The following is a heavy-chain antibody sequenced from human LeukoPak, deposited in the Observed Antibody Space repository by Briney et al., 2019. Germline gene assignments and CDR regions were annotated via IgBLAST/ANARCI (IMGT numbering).Heavy chain of an antibody. CDR2: IYSAGAT. Sequence: GGSLRLSCAASGFTVSDNYMTWVRQAPGKGLEWVSSIYSAGATHYAESVKGRFTISRDDSKNTLYLQMNSLRAEDMAVYYCARIEWERLGRAFDIWGQGTMVTVSS. D-gene: IGHD1-26*01. J-gene: IGHJ3*02. V-gene: IGHV3-53*01. CDR1: GFTVSDNY. CDR3: ARIEWERLGRAFDI.